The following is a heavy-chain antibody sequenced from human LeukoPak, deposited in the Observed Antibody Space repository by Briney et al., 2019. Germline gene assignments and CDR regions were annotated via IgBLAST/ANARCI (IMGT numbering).Heavy chain of an antibody. CDR2: ISSSGSTI. J-gene: IGHJ4*02. Sequence: GGSLRLSCAASGFTFSDYYMSWIRQAPGKGLEWVSYISSSGSTIYYADSVKGRFTISRDNAKNSLYLQMNSLRAEDTAVYYCATDRPYGSGSYLHYWGQGTLVAVSS. CDR1: GFTFSDYY. D-gene: IGHD3-10*01. V-gene: IGHV3-11*01. CDR3: ATDRPYGSGSYLHY.